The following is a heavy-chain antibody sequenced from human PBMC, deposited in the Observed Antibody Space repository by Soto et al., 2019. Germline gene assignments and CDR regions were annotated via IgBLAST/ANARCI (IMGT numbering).Heavy chain of an antibody. Sequence: PSETLSLTCAVYGGSFSGYYWSWIRQPPGKGLEWIGEINHSGSTNYNPSLKSRVTISVDTSKNQFSLKLSSVTAADTAVYYCARRRGTRITMVPRNLYYFDYWGQGTLVTVSS. CDR3: ARRRGTRITMVPRNLYYFDY. J-gene: IGHJ4*02. CDR1: GGSFSGYY. CDR2: INHSGST. D-gene: IGHD3-10*01. V-gene: IGHV4-34*01.